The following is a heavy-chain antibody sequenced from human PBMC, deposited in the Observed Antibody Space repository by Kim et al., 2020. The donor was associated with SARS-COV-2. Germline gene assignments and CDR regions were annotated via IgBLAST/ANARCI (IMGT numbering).Heavy chain of an antibody. Sequence: GGSLRLSCAASGFTFSSYAMSWVRQAPGKGLEWVSAISGSGGSTYYADSVKGRFTISRDNSKNTLYLQMNSLRAEDTAVYYCAKSRYSSSWYYYGMDVWGQVTTVTVSS. D-gene: IGHD6-13*01. V-gene: IGHV3-23*01. J-gene: IGHJ6*02. CDR1: GFTFSSYA. CDR3: AKSRYSSSWYYYGMDV. CDR2: ISGSGGST.